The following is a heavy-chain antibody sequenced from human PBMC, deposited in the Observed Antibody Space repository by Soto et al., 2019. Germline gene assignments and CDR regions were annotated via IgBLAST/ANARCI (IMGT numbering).Heavy chain of an antibody. CDR3: ARHGCSSTSCHYRMDV. V-gene: IGHV4-59*08. D-gene: IGHD2-2*01. CDR1: GGSISSYY. J-gene: IGHJ6*04. CDR2: IYYSGST. Sequence: PSETLSLTCTVSGGSISSYYWSWIRQPPGKGLEWIGYIYYSGSTNYNSSLESRVTISVDTSKNQFSLKLSSVSAADTAVYYCARHGCSSTSCHYRMDVWGKGTTVTVS.